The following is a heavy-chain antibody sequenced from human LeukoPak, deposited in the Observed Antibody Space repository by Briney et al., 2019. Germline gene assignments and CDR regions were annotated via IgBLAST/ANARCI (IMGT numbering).Heavy chain of an antibody. CDR3: ARDEYGDYAQDY. Sequence: GGSLRLSCAASGFTFSNYAIHWVRQAPGKGLEWVALISYDGTNKDYADSVKGRFTISRDNSKNTLYLQMNNLRAEDTAVYYCARDEYGDYAQDYWGQGTLVTVSS. CDR2: ISYDGTNK. J-gene: IGHJ4*02. D-gene: IGHD4-17*01. V-gene: IGHV3-30-3*01. CDR1: GFTFSNYA.